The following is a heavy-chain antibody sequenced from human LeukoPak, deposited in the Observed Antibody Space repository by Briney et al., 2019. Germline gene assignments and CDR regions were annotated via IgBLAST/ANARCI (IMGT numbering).Heavy chain of an antibody. CDR1: GGSISSSSYH. V-gene: IGHV4-39*01. CDR2: IYYSGRT. CDR3: ARHGSGFGELAWFDP. J-gene: IGHJ5*02. D-gene: IGHD3-10*01. Sequence: SETLSLTCTVSGGSISSSSYHWGWIRQPPGKGLKWIGSIYYSGRTYYNPSLKSRVTISVDTSKNQFSLKLSSVTAADTAVYYCARHGSGFGELAWFDPWGRGTLVTVSS.